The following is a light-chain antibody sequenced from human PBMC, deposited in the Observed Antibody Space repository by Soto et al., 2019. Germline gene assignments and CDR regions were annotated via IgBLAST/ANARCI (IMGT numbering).Light chain of an antibody. V-gene: IGLV2-14*01. CDR3: CSYSSSSTV. J-gene: IGLJ2*01. Sequence: QSALTQPASVSGSPGQSITISCTGSSSDIGGYNYVSWYQQHPGKAPKLMIYDVINRPSGVSNRFSGSKSDNTASLTISGRKAEDEAYYYCCSYSSSSTVFGGGTKLTVL. CDR2: DVI. CDR1: SSDIGGYNY.